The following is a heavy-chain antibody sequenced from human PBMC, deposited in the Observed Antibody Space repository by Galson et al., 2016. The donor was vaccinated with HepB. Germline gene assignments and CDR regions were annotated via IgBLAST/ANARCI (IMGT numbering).Heavy chain of an antibody. Sequence: SLRLSCAASGLTDNSNYMSWVRQAPGKGLEWVSLIYGSGPTYSAESVKGRFTISRDSSMDTLYLQMNSLRAEDTAVYYCARASPLLGFDYWGQGTLVTVSS. D-gene: IGHD2-15*01. CDR2: IYGSGPT. CDR3: ARASPLLGFDY. CDR1: GLTDNSNY. J-gene: IGHJ4*02. V-gene: IGHV3-53*01.